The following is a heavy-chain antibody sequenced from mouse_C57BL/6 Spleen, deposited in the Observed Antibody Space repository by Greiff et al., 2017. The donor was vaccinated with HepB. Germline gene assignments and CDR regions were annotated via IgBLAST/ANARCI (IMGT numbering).Heavy chain of an antibody. J-gene: IGHJ4*01. D-gene: IGHD1-1*01. CDR1: GYTFTSYW. Sequence: QVQLQQSGAELVKPGASVKMSCKASGYTFTSYWITWVKQRPGQGLEWIGDIYPGSGSTNYNEKFKSKATLTVDTSSSTAYMQLSSLTSEDSAVYYCARGYGSSHYAMDYWGQGTSVTVSS. CDR3: ARGYGSSHYAMDY. V-gene: IGHV1-55*01. CDR2: IYPGSGST.